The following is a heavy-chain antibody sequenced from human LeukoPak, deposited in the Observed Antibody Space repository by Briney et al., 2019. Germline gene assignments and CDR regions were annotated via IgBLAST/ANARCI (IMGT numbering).Heavy chain of an antibody. J-gene: IGHJ6*02. Sequence: KSSETLSLTCTVSGGSISSGSYYWSWIRQPPGKGLEWIGEINHSGSTNYNPSLKSRVTISVDTSKNQFSLKLSSVTAADTAVYYCARVGDRTNGRYYYYYGMDVWGQGTTVTVSS. CDR3: ARVGDRTNGRYYYYYGMDV. V-gene: IGHV4-39*07. CDR2: INHSGST. D-gene: IGHD2-8*01. CDR1: GGSISSGSYY.